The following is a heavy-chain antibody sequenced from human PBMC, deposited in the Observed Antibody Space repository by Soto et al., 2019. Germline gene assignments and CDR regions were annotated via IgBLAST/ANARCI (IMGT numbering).Heavy chain of an antibody. D-gene: IGHD1-20*01. V-gene: IGHV4-31*02. Sequence: QVQLPESGPGLVKPSQTLSLNCTVSGASITRGGYFWNWIRQLPGKGLEWVGHTYYSGTTSSNPSLKSRVSISVDTSENLFSLTLTSVTAADTAIYYCARDAEGHITGFFAHWGQGIVVTVSS. CDR3: ARDAEGHITGFFAH. J-gene: IGHJ4*02. CDR2: TYYSGTT. CDR1: GASITRGGYF.